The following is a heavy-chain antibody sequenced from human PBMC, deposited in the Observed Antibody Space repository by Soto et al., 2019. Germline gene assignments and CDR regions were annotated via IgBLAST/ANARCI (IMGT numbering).Heavy chain of an antibody. CDR1: GFTFSTYN. V-gene: IGHV3-21*01. J-gene: IGHJ6*02. Sequence: GGSLRLSCVGSGFTFSTYNMNWVRQAPGKGLEWDSSISSRSTSIDYADSVKGRFTISRDNAKNSLSLQMNSLRAEDTAVYYCARVRDAFGMDVWGQGTTVTVSS. CDR3: ARVRDAFGMDV. CDR2: ISSRSTSI. D-gene: IGHD2-2*01.